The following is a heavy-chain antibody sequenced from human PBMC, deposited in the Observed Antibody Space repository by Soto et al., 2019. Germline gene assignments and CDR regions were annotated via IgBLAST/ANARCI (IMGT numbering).Heavy chain of an antibody. J-gene: IGHJ6*02. CDR1: GFTFDDYT. V-gene: IGHV3-43*01. CDR2: ISWDGGST. Sequence: PGGSLRLSCAASGFTFDDYTMHWVRQAPGKGLEWVSLISWDGGSTYYADSVKGRFTISRDNSKNSLYLQMNSLRTEDTALYYCAKGNTLLAAPAMYGMDVCGQGPTVTVSS. D-gene: IGHD6-6*01. CDR3: AKGNTLLAAPAMYGMDV.